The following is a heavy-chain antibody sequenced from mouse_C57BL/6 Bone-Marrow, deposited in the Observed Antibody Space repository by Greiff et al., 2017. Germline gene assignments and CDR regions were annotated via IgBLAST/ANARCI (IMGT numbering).Heavy chain of an antibody. Sequence: QVHVKQSGAELARPGASVKLSCKASGYTFTSYGISWVKQRTGQGLEWIGEIYPRSGNTYYNEKFKGKATLTADKSSSTAYMELRSLTSEDSAVYFCARHLLFFYYYAMDYWGQGTSVTVSS. CDR3: ARHLLFFYYYAMDY. D-gene: IGHD2-10*01. CDR2: IYPRSGNT. J-gene: IGHJ4*01. CDR1: GYTFTSYG. V-gene: IGHV1-81*01.